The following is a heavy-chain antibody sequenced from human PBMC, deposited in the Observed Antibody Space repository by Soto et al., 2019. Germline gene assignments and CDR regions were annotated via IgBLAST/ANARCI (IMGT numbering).Heavy chain of an antibody. Sequence: GGSLRLSCAASGFTFSSYSMNWVRQAPGKGLEWVSSISSSSSYIYYADSVKGRLTISRDNAKNSLYLQMNSLRAEDTAVYYWARVRRPVEQQLVTYYYYYGMDVWGQGTTVTVSS. CDR2: ISSSSSYI. J-gene: IGHJ6*02. D-gene: IGHD6-13*01. CDR3: ARVRRPVEQQLVTYYYYYGMDV. CDR1: GFTFSSYS. V-gene: IGHV3-21*01.